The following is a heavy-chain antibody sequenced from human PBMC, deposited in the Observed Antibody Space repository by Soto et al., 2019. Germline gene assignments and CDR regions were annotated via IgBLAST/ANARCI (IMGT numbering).Heavy chain of an antibody. CDR3: ASDLEAETVRLVAFAL. CDR2: ISRSSSYI. V-gene: IGHV3-21*01. CDR1: GFIFSSYA. Sequence: PGGSLRLSCAGSGFIFSSYAMNWVRQAPGKGLEWVSSISRSSSYIYYADSVRGRFTISRDNAKNTLHLQMNSLRDEDTAVYYCASDLEAETVRLVAFALWGQGTQVIVSS. J-gene: IGHJ4*02. D-gene: IGHD4-4*01.